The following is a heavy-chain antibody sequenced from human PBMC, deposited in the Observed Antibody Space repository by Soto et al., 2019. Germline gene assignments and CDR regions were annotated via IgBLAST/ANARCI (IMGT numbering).Heavy chain of an antibody. V-gene: IGHV3-20*01. CDR2: INWNGGST. D-gene: IGHD3-10*01. CDR3: ARSLYYGSGSYPPSFGFDP. CDR1: GFPFDDYG. J-gene: IGHJ5*02. Sequence: VGSLRLSCAASGFPFDDYGMSWVRQAPGKGLEWVSGINWNGGSTGYADSVKGRFTISRDNAKNSLYLQMNSLRAEDTALYHCARSLYYGSGSYPPSFGFDPWGQGTLVTGSS.